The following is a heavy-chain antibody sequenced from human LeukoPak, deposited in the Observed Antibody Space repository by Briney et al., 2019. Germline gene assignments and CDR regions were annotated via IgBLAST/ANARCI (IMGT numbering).Heavy chain of an antibody. CDR2: ISGSSTYT. D-gene: IGHD2-2*01. V-gene: IGHV3-11*05. J-gene: IGHJ4*02. CDR3: ARDCTSTSCYVFDY. CDR1: GFTFSDYY. Sequence: GGYLRLSCAASGFTFSDYYMSWIRQAPGKGLEWVSYISGSSTYTNYAESVKGRFNISRDNAKNLLYLQMNSLRAEDTAVYHCARDCTSTSCYVFDYWGQGTLVSVSS.